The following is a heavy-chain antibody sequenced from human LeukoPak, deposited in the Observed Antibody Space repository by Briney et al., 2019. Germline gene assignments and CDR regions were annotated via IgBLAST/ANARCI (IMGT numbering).Heavy chain of an antibody. D-gene: IGHD3-10*01. V-gene: IGHV1-18*01. CDR1: GYTFTSYG. CDR2: ISAYNGNT. J-gene: IGHJ6*02. Sequence: ASVKVSCKASGYTFTSYGISWVRQAPGQGLEWMGWISAYNGNTNYAQKLQGRVTMTTDTSTSTAYMELRSLRSDDTAVYYCARGSGSYYNVPYYYNGMDVWGQGTTVTVSS. CDR3: ARGSGSYYNVPYYYNGMDV.